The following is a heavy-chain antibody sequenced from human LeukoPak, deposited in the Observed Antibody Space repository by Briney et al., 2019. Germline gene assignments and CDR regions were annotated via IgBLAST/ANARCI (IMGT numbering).Heavy chain of an antibody. Sequence: SETLSLTCTVSGGSVSSGSYYWSWIGQPPGKGLEWIGYIYYTGNTNYNPSLNNRVTISVDTSKNQFSLKLSSVTAADTAVYYCARRVGYNYGYSIDYWGQGTLVTVSS. J-gene: IGHJ4*02. CDR2: IYYTGNT. CDR1: GGSVSSGSYY. V-gene: IGHV4-61*01. CDR3: ARRVGYNYGYSIDY. D-gene: IGHD5-18*01.